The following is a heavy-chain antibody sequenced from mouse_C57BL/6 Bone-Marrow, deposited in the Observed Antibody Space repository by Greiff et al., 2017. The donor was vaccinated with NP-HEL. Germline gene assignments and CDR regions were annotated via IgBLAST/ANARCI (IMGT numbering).Heavy chain of an antibody. Sequence: QVQLQQPGAELVKPGASVKMSCKASGYTFTSYRITWVKQRPGQGLEWIGDIYPGSGSTNYNEKFKSKATLTVDTSSSTAYMQLSSLTSEDSAVYYCARSSTMITTWFAYWGQGTLVTVSA. CDR1: GYTFTSYR. V-gene: IGHV1-55*01. CDR2: IYPGSGST. D-gene: IGHD2-4*01. CDR3: ARSSTMITTWFAY. J-gene: IGHJ3*01.